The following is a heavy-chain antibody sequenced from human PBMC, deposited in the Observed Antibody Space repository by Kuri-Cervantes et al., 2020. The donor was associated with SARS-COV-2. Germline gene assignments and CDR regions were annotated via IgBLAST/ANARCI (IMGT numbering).Heavy chain of an antibody. D-gene: IGHD6-19*01. CDR1: GLTFSSYW. CDR3: ARDPDSSGWYAGDAFDI. V-gene: IGHV3-7*01. CDR2: IKQDGSEK. Sequence: GESLKTSRAASGLTFSSYWLSWVRQAQGKGLEWVANIKQDGSEKYYVDSVKGRFTISRDNAKNSLYLQMNSLRAEDTAVYYCARDPDSSGWYAGDAFDIWGQGTMVTVSS. J-gene: IGHJ3*02.